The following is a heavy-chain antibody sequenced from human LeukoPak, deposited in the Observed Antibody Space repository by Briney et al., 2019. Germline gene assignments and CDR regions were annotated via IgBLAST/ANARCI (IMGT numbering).Heavy chain of an antibody. CDR1: GGSFSGYY. J-gene: IGHJ4*02. V-gene: IGHV4-34*01. D-gene: IGHD3-22*01. CDR2: INHSGST. Sequence: PSETLSLTCAVYGGSFSGYYWSRIRQPPGKGLEWIGEINHSGSTNYNPSLKSRVTISVDTSKNQFSLKLSSVTAADTAVYYCARDQYDSSGYFLGNDYWGQGILVTVSS. CDR3: ARDQYDSSGYFLGNDY.